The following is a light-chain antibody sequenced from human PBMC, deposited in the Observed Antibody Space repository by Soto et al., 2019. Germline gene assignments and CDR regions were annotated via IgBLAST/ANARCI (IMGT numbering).Light chain of an antibody. CDR2: CAS. V-gene: IGKV4-1*01. CDR3: QQYYYTPYT. CDR1: QSVLYSSSNKNY. J-gene: IGKJ2*01. Sequence: DIVMTQSPDSLAVSLGERATVNCKSSQSVLYSSSNKNYLAWYQQKPGQPPKLLIYCASTRESGVPDRFSGAGSGTDFTLTISSLKAEDGAVYYCQQYYYTPYTFGQGTKLEIK.